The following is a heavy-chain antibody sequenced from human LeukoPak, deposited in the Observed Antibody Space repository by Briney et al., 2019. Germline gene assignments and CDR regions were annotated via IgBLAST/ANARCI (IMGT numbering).Heavy chain of an antibody. J-gene: IGHJ5*02. CDR1: GFTVSSNY. Sequence: GGSLRLSCAASGFTVSSNYMSWVRQAPGKGLEWVSIIYRGDTTYYADSVKGRFTTSRDNSKNTLFLQMNSLRAEDTAVYYCARDLQGIAAAGMESGAWGQGTLVTVSS. D-gene: IGHD6-13*01. CDR3: ARDLQGIAAAGMESGA. V-gene: IGHV3-53*01. CDR2: IYRGDTT.